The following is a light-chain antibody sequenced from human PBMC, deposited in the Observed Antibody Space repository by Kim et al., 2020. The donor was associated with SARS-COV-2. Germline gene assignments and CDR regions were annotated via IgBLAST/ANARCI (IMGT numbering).Light chain of an antibody. V-gene: IGKV1-5*03. CDR3: QHYISNPWT. CDR1: QSIRSS. J-gene: IGKJ1*01. Sequence: ASVGARVTITCRASQSIRSSLAWYQQKPGKAPKLLISQASRLESGVPSRFSGSGSGTEFTLTINSLQSDDFATYCCQHYISNPWTFGQGTKVDIK. CDR2: QAS.